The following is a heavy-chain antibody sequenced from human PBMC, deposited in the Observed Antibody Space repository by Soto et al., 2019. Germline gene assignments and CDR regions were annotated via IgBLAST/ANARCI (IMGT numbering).Heavy chain of an antibody. V-gene: IGHV3-30*03. CDR3: AREALIAAAGTETYYYYGMDV. J-gene: IGHJ6*02. CDR1: GFTFSTYG. CDR2: ISYDGGNK. Sequence: GGSLRLSCAASGFTFSTYGMHWVRQAPGKGLEWVAVISYDGGNKYYADSVKGRFTISRDNAKNSLYLQMNSLRDEDTAVYYCAREALIAAAGTETYYYYGMDVWGQGTTVTVSS. D-gene: IGHD6-13*01.